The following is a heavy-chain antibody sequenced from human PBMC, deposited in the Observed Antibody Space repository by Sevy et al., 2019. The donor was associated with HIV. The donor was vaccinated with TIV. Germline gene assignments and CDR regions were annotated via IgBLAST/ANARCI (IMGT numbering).Heavy chain of an antibody. V-gene: IGHV3-74*01. Sequence: GWSLRLSCVASGFIFSTDWMHWVRQAPGKGLVWVSRIDTDGSDTSYADSVKGRFTISRDNAKNTLYLQMNSLRAEDTAVYYCVRDRPGPKHYMGVWCKGTTVTVSS. CDR1: GFIFSTDW. J-gene: IGHJ6*03. CDR3: VRDRPGPKHYMGV. CDR2: IDTDGSDT.